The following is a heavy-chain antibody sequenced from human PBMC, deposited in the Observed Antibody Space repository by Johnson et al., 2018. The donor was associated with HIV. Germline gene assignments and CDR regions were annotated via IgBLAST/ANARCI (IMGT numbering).Heavy chain of an antibody. CDR2: IRSKANSYAT. CDR3: TSTTPYCYDSGGYMGDAFDI. D-gene: IGHD3-22*01. V-gene: IGHV3-73*01. J-gene: IGHJ3*02. Sequence: VQLVESGGGLIQPGGSLRLSCAASGFTVSSYGMHWVRQASGKGLEWVGRIRSKANSYATAYAASVKGRFTISRDDSKNTAYLTMNRLKTEDTAAEYCTSTTPYCYDSGGYMGDAFDIWGQGTMVTVSS. CDR1: GFTVSSYG.